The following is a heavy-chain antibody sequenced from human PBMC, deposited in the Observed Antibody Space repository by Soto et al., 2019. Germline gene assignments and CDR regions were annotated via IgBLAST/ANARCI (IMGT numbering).Heavy chain of an antibody. Sequence: QVQLQESGPGLVKPSETLSLTCTVSGGSVSSASYYWSWIRQPPGKGLEWIGYIYYSGSTNYNPSLKSRVTISVDPSKNQFSLKLTSVTAADTAVYYCARGIGYGSGSYYYYYGMDVWGQGTTVTVSS. D-gene: IGHD3-10*01. J-gene: IGHJ6*02. CDR3: ARGIGYGSGSYYYYYGMDV. V-gene: IGHV4-61*01. CDR1: GGSVSSASYY. CDR2: IYYSGST.